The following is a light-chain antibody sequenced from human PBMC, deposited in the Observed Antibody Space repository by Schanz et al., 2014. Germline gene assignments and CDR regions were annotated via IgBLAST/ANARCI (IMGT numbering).Light chain of an antibody. CDR2: GAS. CDR3: QQYNNWPLWT. CDR1: QSVGRN. Sequence: EILMTQSPVTLSVSPGERVTLFCRASQSVGRNLAWYQQKPGQAPRLLIYGASSRATGIPDRFSGSGSGTDFTLTISRLEPEDFAVYYCQQYNNWPLWTFGQGTKVEIK. V-gene: IGKV3D-15*01. J-gene: IGKJ1*01.